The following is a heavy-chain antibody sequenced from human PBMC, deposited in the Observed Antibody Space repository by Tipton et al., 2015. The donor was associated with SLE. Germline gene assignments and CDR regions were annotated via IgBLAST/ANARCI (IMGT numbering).Heavy chain of an antibody. V-gene: IGHV4-59*08. CDR3: ARQGELELRTDYYYGMDV. Sequence: TLSLTCTVSTGSISSFSWNWVRQSPGKGLEWIGHVFHTGATNYNPSFTSRASISIDTSKNQFSLKLSSVTAADTAVYYCARQGELELRTDYYYGMDVWGQGTTVTVSS. CDR2: VFHTGAT. CDR1: TGSISSFS. D-gene: IGHD1-7*01. J-gene: IGHJ6*02.